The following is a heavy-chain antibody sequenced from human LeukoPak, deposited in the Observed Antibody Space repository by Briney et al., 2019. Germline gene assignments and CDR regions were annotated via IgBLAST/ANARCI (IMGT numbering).Heavy chain of an antibody. Sequence: GGSLRLSCAASGFTVSSNYMSWVRQAPGKGLEWVSAISDSGGSTYYADSVKGRFTISRDNSKNTLYLQMNSLGAEDTAVYYCAKDRYSGYDPQYYFDYWGQGTLVTVSS. D-gene: IGHD5-12*01. CDR1: GFTVSSNY. CDR3: AKDRYSGYDPQYYFDY. V-gene: IGHV3-23*01. CDR2: ISDSGGST. J-gene: IGHJ4*02.